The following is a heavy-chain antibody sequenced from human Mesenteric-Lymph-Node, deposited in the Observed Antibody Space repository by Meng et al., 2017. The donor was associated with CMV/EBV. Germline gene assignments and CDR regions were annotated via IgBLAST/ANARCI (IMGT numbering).Heavy chain of an antibody. Sequence: ASVKVSCKASGYSFTNYYLHWVRQAPGQGHEWMGTTNPTGGNTNYAQKFQGRVTMTRDTSTSTVYMELSSLRSEDTAVYYCAREIAGYCTEISCYTSDYWGQGTLVTVSS. D-gene: IGHD2-2*02. CDR2: TNPTGGNT. CDR1: GYSFTNYY. J-gene: IGHJ4*02. V-gene: IGHV1-46*01. CDR3: AREIAGYCTEISCYTSDY.